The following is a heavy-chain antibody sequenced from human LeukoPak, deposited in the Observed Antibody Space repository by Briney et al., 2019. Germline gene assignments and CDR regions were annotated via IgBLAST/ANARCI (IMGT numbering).Heavy chain of an antibody. J-gene: IGHJ4*02. V-gene: IGHV3-30-3*01. CDR2: ISYDATNK. CDR3: ARDSATYCSGGTCYPFDY. CDR1: GFSFSYYA. Sequence: PGRSLRLSCAASGFSFSYYAIHWVRQAPGKGLEWVALISYDATNKYYADSVKGRFTISRDTSKNTLYLQMSGLRGDDTAVYYCARDSATYCSGGTCYPFDYWGQGTPVTVSS. D-gene: IGHD2-15*01.